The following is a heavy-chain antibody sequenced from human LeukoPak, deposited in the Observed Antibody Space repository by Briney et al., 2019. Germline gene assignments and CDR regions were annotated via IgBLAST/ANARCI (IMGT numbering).Heavy chain of an antibody. V-gene: IGHV3-11*01. CDR2: ISSSGKSI. CDR3: ARRGPLVHFDF. CDR1: GPTFRGDN. D-gene: IGHD2-8*02. Sequence: GGSLRLSCAASGPTFRGDNMSWIRLAPGKGLEFVSYISSSGKSISYADSVKGRFAISRDNAKNSLSLQMNSLRAEDTAMYYCARRGPLVHFDFWGQGTLVTVSS. J-gene: IGHJ4*02.